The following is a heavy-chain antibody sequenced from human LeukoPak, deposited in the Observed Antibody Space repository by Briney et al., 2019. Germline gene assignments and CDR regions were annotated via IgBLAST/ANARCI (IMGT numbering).Heavy chain of an antibody. CDR3: ASLFALVRGVVIPTPVY. D-gene: IGHD3-10*01. J-gene: IGHJ4*02. V-gene: IGHV3-21*01. CDR1: GFTFSTYS. CDR2: ISSSSSYI. Sequence: PGGSLRLSCAASGFTFSTYSMNWVRQAPGKGLEWVSSISSSSSYIYYADSVKGRFTISRDNAKNSLYLQMNSLRAEDTAVYYCASLFALVRGVVIPTPVYWGQGTLVTVSS.